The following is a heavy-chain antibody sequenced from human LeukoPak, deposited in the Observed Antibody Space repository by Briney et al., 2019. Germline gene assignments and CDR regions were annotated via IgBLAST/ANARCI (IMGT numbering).Heavy chain of an antibody. CDR1: GGSISSGGYY. Sequence: PSETLSLTCTVSGGSISSGGYYWSWIRQHPGKGLEWIGYIYYSGSTYYNPSLKSRVTISVDTSKNQFSLKLSSVTAADMAVYYCARVLVAEGFYYFDYWGQGTLVTVSS. CDR3: ARVLVAEGFYYFDY. D-gene: IGHD6-19*01. CDR2: IYYSGST. J-gene: IGHJ4*02. V-gene: IGHV4-31*03.